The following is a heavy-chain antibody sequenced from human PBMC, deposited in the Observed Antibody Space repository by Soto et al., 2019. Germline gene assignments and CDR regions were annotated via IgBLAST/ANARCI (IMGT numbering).Heavy chain of an antibody. CDR2: IYYSGST. CDR1: GGSISSSSYY. Sequence: PSETLSLTCTVSGGSISSSSYYWGWIRQPPGKGLEWIGSIYYSGSTYYNPSLKSRVTISVDTSKNQFSLKLSSVTAADTAVYYCARHIEWVTTELSWFDPWGQGTLVTVSS. V-gene: IGHV4-39*01. J-gene: IGHJ5*02. CDR3: ARHIEWVTTELSWFDP. D-gene: IGHD4-17*01.